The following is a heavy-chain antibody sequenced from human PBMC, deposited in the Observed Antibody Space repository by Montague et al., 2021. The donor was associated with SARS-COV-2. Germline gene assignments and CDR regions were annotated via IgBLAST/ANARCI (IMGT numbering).Heavy chain of an antibody. CDR3: ARARQDVVVPALGIGAYYYYCYMDV. D-gene: IGHD2-2*01. V-gene: IGHV4-34*01. CDR1: GGSFSGYY. Sequence: ETLSLTCAVYGGSFSGYYWSWIRQPPGKGLEWIGEINHSGSANYNPSLKSRVTISVDTSKNQFSLKLSSVTAADTAVYYCARARQDVVVPALGIGAYYYYCYMDVWGKGTTVTVSS. J-gene: IGHJ6*03. CDR2: INHSGSA.